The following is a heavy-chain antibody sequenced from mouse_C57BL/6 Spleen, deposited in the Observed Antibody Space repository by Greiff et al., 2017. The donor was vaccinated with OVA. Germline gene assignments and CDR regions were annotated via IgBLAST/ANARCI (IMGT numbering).Heavy chain of an antibody. D-gene: IGHD2-4*01. Sequence: QVQLQQSGPELVKPGASVKISCKASGYSFTSYYIHWVKQRPGQGLEWIGWIYPGSGNTKYNEKFKGKATLTADTSSSTAYMQLSSLTSEDSAVYYCARDDYDADWFAYWGQGTLVTVSA. J-gene: IGHJ3*01. CDR3: ARDDYDADWFAY. V-gene: IGHV1-66*01. CDR1: GYSFTSYY. CDR2: IYPGSGNT.